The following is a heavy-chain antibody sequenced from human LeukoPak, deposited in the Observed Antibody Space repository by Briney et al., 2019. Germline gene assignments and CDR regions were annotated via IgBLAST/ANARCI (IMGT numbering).Heavy chain of an antibody. CDR2: ISAYNGNT. Sequence: GASVKVSCKASGYTFTSYGISWVRQAPGQGLEWMGWISAYNGNTNYAQKLQGRVTMTTDTSTSTAYMELRSLGSDDTAVYYCARGDTMVRGVINNYYYMDVWGKGTTVTISS. J-gene: IGHJ6*03. CDR1: GYTFTSYG. V-gene: IGHV1-18*01. CDR3: ARGDTMVRGVINNYYYMDV. D-gene: IGHD3-10*01.